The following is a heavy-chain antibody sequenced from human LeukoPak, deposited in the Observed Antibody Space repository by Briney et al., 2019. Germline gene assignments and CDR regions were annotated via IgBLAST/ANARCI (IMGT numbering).Heavy chain of an antibody. D-gene: IGHD5-18*01. J-gene: IGHJ4*02. CDR3: ARARARIQLWLIDY. CDR2: INPSGGST. Sequence: ASVKVSCKASGGTFSSYAISWVRQAPGQGLEWMGIINPSGGSTSYAQKFQGRVTMTRDTSTSTVYMELSSLRSEDTAVYYCARARARIQLWLIDYWGQGTLVTVSS. V-gene: IGHV1-46*01. CDR1: GGTFSSYA.